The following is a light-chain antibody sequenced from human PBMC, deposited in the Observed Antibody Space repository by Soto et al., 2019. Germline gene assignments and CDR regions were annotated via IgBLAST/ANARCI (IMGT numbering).Light chain of an antibody. CDR3: QQYNNRPPYS. V-gene: IGKV3-15*01. J-gene: IGKJ2*01. Sequence: IVMTQSPATLSVSPGESATLSCRASQSVGTNLAWYQQTPGQAPRVLIHSASTRATGIPARFSGSGSDTEFTLTISGLQSEDFAIYYCQQYNNRPPYSFGQGTKLENK. CDR2: SAS. CDR1: QSVGTN.